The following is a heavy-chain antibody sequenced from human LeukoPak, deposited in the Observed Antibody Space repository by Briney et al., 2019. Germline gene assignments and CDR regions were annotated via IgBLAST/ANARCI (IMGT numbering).Heavy chain of an antibody. CDR2: INNDGSGT. D-gene: IGHD2-2*01. V-gene: IGHV3-74*01. CDR3: ARSAGVPAD. Sequence: GGSLRLSCAASGFTFSTYWMHWFRHAPGKGLLWVSRINNDGSGTAYADSVKGRFTISRDNAKNTAYLQMNSLRAEDTAVYYCARSAGVPADWGQGTLVTVSS. CDR1: GFTFSTYW. J-gene: IGHJ1*01.